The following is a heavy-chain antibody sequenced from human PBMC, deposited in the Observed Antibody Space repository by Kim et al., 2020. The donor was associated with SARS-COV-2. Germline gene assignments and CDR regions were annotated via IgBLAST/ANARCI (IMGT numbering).Heavy chain of an antibody. Sequence: PPGKGLEWLGYIDYHGTTDYNPSLKGRANIAINTSKNQFSLTLKSVTAADTAVYFCAKSSWGTNWYFDLWGRGTLVTVSS. CDR2: IDYHGTT. V-gene: IGHV4-59*01. D-gene: IGHD3-16*01. J-gene: IGHJ2*01. CDR3: AKSSWGTNWYFDL.